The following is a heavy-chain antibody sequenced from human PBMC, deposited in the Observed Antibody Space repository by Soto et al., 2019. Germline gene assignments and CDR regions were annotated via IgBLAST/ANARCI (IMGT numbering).Heavy chain of an antibody. CDR1: GFTFSTYA. CDR3: ASEDN. Sequence: QVQLVESGGGVVQPGRSLRLSCAASGFTFSTYAMYWVRQDPGKGLEWVTVMSYDGSNKYYADSVKGRFTISRDNSKNTLYLQMNSLRVEDTAVYYCASEDNWGQGTLVTVSS. D-gene: IGHD2-15*01. CDR2: MSYDGSNK. V-gene: IGHV3-30-3*01. J-gene: IGHJ4*02.